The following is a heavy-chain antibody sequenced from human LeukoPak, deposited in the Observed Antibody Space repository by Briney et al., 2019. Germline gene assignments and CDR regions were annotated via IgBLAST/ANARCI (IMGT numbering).Heavy chain of an antibody. CDR2: MSYSGGST. J-gene: IGHJ4*02. V-gene: IGHV3-23*01. CDR3: TIDRAPYSSGWYYGY. Sequence: GGSLRLSCAASGFTFTSYAMSWVRQVPGKGPEWVSSMSYSGGSTYYADSVKGRFTFSRDNSKNTMYLQMNSLRAEDTAVYYCTIDRAPYSSGWYYGYWGQGTLVTVSS. D-gene: IGHD6-19*01. CDR1: GFTFTSYA.